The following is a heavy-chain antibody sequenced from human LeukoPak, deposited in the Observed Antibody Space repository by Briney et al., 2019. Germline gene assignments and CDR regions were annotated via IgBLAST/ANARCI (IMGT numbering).Heavy chain of an antibody. CDR2: IYYSGST. V-gene: IGHV4-30-4*01. J-gene: IGHJ4*02. Sequence: SETLSLTCTVSGGSISSGDCYWSWIRQPPGKGLEWIGYIYYSGSTYYNPSLKSRVTISVDTSKNQFSLKLSSVTAADTAVYYCARDRETRGTGFDYWGQGTLVTVSS. CDR1: GGSISSGDCY. D-gene: IGHD3/OR15-3a*01. CDR3: ARDRETRGTGFDY.